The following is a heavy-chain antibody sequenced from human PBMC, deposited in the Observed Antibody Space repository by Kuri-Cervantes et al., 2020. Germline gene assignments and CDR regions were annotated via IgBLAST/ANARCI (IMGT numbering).Heavy chain of an antibody. CDR1: GFTFSSYT. J-gene: IGHJ1*01. CDR3: ARERDSSSWYPAEYFQH. Sequence: GESLKISCTASGFTFSSYTMTWVRQAPGKGLEWVSSITSSSSYIYYADSLKGRFTISRDNAKNTLYLQMNSLGAEDTAVYYCARERDSSSWYPAEYFQHWGQGTLVTVSS. CDR2: ITSSSSYI. D-gene: IGHD6-13*01. V-gene: IGHV3-21*01.